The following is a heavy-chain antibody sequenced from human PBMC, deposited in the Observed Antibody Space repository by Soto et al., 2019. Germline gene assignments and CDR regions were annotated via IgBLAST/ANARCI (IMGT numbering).Heavy chain of an antibody. J-gene: IGHJ5*02. V-gene: IGHV4-59*01. CDR3: ARMGLVVGGRAIAAAGKPKAWLDT. CDR2: IYYSGST. CDR1: GGSISSYY. D-gene: IGHD6-13*01. Sequence: SETLSLTCTVSGGSISSYYWSWIRQPPGKGLEWIGYIYYSGSTNNNPSLKSRVTISVDTSKNQFSLKLSALTAAATAQYDFARMGLVVGGRAIAAAGKPKAWLDTWGQGALVTVSS.